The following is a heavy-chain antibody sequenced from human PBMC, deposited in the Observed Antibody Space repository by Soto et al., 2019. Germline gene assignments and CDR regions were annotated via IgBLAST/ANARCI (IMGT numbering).Heavy chain of an antibody. Sequence: GGSLRLSCAASGFTFSSYGMHWVRQAPGKGLEWVAVIWYDGSNKYYADSVKGRFTISRDNSKNTLYLQMNSLRAEDTAVYYCARALEIHGPYCSSTSCPDTTGYWGQGTLVTVSS. CDR1: GFTFSSYG. V-gene: IGHV3-33*01. CDR2: IWYDGSNK. D-gene: IGHD2-2*01. J-gene: IGHJ4*02. CDR3: ARALEIHGPYCSSTSCPDTTGY.